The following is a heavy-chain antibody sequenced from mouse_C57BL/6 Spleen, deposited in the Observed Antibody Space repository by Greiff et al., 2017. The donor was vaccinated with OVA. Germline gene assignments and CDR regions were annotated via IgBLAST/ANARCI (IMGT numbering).Heavy chain of an antibody. CDR1: GYTFTSYW. CDR2: IDPNSGGT. CDR3: ARSDDGYYGDWYFDV. J-gene: IGHJ1*03. Sequence: VQLQQSGAELVKPGASVKLSCKASGYTFTSYWMHWVKQRPGRGLEWIGRIDPNSGGTKYNEKFKSKATLTVDKPSSTAYMQLSSLTSEDSAVYYCARSDDGYYGDWYFDVWGTGTTVTVSS. V-gene: IGHV1-72*01. D-gene: IGHD2-3*01.